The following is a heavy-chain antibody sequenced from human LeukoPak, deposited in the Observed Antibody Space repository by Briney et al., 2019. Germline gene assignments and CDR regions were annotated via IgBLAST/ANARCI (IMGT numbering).Heavy chain of an antibody. V-gene: IGHV4-34*01. J-gene: IGHJ4*02. Sequence: PSETLSLTCAVYGGSFSGYYWSCIRQPPGKGLECIGEINHSGSTNYNPSLKSRFTKSVDTSKNQFSLKLSAVTAADTAVYYCARGDSFYDSSGLGYWGQGTLVTVSS. D-gene: IGHD3-22*01. CDR2: INHSGST. CDR1: GGSFSGYY. CDR3: ARGDSFYDSSGLGY.